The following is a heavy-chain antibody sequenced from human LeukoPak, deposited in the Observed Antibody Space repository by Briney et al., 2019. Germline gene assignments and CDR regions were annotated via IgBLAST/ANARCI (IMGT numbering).Heavy chain of an antibody. D-gene: IGHD2/OR15-2a*01. CDR3: ARVVIGRVYGMDV. CDR2: IYYSGST. Sequence: PSETLSLTCTVSGGSLSSYYWSWIRQPPGKGLEWIGYIYYSGSTNYNPSLKSRVAISVDTSKNQFSLKLSSVTAADTAVYYCARVVIGRVYGMDVWGQGTTVTVS. V-gene: IGHV4-59*08. J-gene: IGHJ6*02. CDR1: GGSLSSYY.